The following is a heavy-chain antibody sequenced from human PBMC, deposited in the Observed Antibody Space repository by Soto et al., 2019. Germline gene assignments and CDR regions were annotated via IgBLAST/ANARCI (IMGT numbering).Heavy chain of an antibody. CDR1: GGSFSGYY. CDR3: AREGTRLLEWPGGGMDV. J-gene: IGHJ6*02. CDR2: INHSGST. Sequence: PSETLSLTCAVYGGSFSGYYWSWIRQPPGKGLEWIGEINHSGSTNYNPSLKSRVTISVDTSKNQFSLKLSSVTAADTAVYYCAREGTRLLEWPGGGMDVWGQGTTVTVSS. V-gene: IGHV4-34*01. D-gene: IGHD3-3*01.